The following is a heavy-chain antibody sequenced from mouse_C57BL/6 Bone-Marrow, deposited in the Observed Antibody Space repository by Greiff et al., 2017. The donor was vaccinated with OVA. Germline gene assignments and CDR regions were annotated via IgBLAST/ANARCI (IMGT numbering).Heavy chain of an antibody. Sequence: QVQLQQSGAELVRPGTSVKVSCKASGYAFTNYLIEWVKQRPGQGLEWIGVINPGSGGTNYNEQFKGKATLTADKSSSTAYMQLSSLTSEDSAVYFCAKGGVVSQFAYWGQGTLVTVSA. D-gene: IGHD1-1*02. CDR1: GYAFTNYL. V-gene: IGHV1-54*01. CDR2: INPGSGGT. CDR3: AKGGVVSQFAY. J-gene: IGHJ3*01.